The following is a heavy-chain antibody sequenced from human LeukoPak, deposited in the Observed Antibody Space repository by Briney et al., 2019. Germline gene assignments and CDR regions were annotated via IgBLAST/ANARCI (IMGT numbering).Heavy chain of an antibody. D-gene: IGHD2-15*01. V-gene: IGHV3-74*01. CDR1: GFVFSGYW. CDR3: ASQVVVVATTPQGDAFDI. Sequence: GGSLRLSCAASGFVFSGYWMHWVRQVPGRGLVWVSRINSDGSSISHADSVKGRFTISRDNAKNSLYLQMNSLRAEDTAVYYCASQVVVVATTPQGDAFDIWGQGTMVTVSS. CDR2: INSDGSSI. J-gene: IGHJ3*02.